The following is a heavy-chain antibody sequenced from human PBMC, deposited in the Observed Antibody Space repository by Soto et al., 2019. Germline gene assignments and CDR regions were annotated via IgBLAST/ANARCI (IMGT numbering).Heavy chain of an antibody. CDR1: GYSCTSYA. J-gene: IGHJ4*02. V-gene: IGHV1-18*01. CDR2: ISGYNGNT. CDR3: ARDPTCHFIEY. Sequence: QVQLVQCGAEVKKPGASVKVSCKTSGYSCTSYAVAWVRQAPGQGLEWMGWISGYNGNTNYAQKLQGRVTMTTDTSTCTAYMELRSLRSDDTAVYYCARDPTCHFIEYWGQGTLVTVSS.